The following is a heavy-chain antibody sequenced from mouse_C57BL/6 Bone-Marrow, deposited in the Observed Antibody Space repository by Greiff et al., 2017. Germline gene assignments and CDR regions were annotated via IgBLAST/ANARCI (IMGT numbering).Heavy chain of an antibody. CDR1: GFTFSSYG. CDR3: ARQKEAMDY. CDR2: ISSGGSYT. J-gene: IGHJ4*01. V-gene: IGHV5-6*01. Sequence: EVQLVESGGDLVKPGGSLKLSCAASGFTFSSYGMSWFRQTPDKRLEWVATISSGGSYTYYPVSVKGRFTISRENAKNTLYLQMSRMKYEDTAMYYCARQKEAMDYWGQGTSVTVSS.